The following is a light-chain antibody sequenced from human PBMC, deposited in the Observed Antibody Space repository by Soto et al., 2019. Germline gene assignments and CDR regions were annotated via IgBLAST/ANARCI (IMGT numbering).Light chain of an antibody. V-gene: IGKV1-5*03. CDR1: QNINNW. CDR2: KAS. CDR3: QQYNSYSALP. J-gene: IGKJ4*01. Sequence: DIQMTQSPSTLSASVGDRVTITCRASQNINNWLAWYQQKPGKAPNLLIYKASTLESGVPSRFSGGGSGTELTLTISSLQPDDIATYYCQQYNSYSALPFGGGTKVEI.